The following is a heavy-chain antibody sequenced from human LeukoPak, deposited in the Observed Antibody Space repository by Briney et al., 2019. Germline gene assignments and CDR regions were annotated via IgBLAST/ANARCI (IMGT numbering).Heavy chain of an antibody. Sequence: GGSLRLSCAASGFMFTSYDMNWVRQAPGKGLEWISYISVSGSITHYADSAKGRFTISRDNAKNSLYLQMSSLRAEDTAVYYCATAPAAADSSWGQGTLVAVSS. CDR1: GFMFTSYD. CDR2: ISVSGSIT. V-gene: IGHV3-48*03. D-gene: IGHD6-13*01. CDR3: ATAPAAADSS. J-gene: IGHJ5*02.